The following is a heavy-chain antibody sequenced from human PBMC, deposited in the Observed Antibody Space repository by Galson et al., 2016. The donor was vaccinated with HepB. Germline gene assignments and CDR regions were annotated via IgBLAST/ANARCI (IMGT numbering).Heavy chain of an antibody. D-gene: IGHD2-2*01. V-gene: IGHV3-23*01. CDR2: ITRSGDST. CDR3: VQGSTAPAV. Sequence: SLRLSCAASGFTFRNYGMTRVRKAPGKGLEVVSSITRSGDSTDYADSVKGRFTISTDNSKNTLSLQMNSLTADDTAIYYCVQGSTAPAVWGKGTTVTVSS. CDR1: GFTFRNYG. J-gene: IGHJ6*04.